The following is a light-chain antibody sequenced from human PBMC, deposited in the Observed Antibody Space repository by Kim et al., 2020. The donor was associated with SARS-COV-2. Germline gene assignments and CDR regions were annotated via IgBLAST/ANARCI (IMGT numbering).Light chain of an antibody. CDR2: DAS. CDR1: QAISTA. V-gene: IGKV1D-13*01. CDR3: QQFNDYPLT. J-gene: IGKJ4*01. Sequence: AAVEDRVTITCRESQAISTALAWYQQKPGKPPKILIYDASTLKSGVPSRFSGSGSGTDFTLTVSSLQPEDFATYFCQQFNDYPLTLGGGTKVDIK.